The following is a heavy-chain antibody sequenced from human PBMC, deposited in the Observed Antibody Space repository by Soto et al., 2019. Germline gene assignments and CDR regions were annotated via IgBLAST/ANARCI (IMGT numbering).Heavy chain of an antibody. D-gene: IGHD3-9*01. CDR1: GFTFSNAW. J-gene: IGHJ4*02. Sequence: GSLRLSCAASGFTFSNAWMSWVRQAPGKGLEWVGRIKSKTDGGTTDYAAPVKGRFTISRDDSKNTLYLQMNSLKTEDTAVYYCTTADWLLSSYFNYWGQGTLVTVSS. V-gene: IGHV3-15*01. CDR3: TTADWLLSSYFNY. CDR2: IKSKTDGGTT.